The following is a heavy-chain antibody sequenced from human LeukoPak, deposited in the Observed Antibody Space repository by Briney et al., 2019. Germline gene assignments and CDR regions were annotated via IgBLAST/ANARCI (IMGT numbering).Heavy chain of an antibody. CDR3: ARGPYRRDGYNYALDY. CDR1: GGTFSNYA. Sequence: SVKVSCKASGGTFSNYAISWVRQAPGQGLEWMGGIIPIFGTANYAQKFQGRVTITADKSTSTAYMELSSLRSEDTAVYYCARGPYRRDGYNYALDYWGQGTLVTVSS. D-gene: IGHD5-24*01. CDR2: IIPIFGTA. J-gene: IGHJ4*02. V-gene: IGHV1-69*06.